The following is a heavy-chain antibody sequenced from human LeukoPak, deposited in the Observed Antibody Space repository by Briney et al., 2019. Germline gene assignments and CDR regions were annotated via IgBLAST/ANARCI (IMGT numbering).Heavy chain of an antibody. Sequence: TLSLTCTVSGDSISTRGYYWTWLRQHPRKGLEWIGYISYSGSTYYNPSLKSRLTMSEDTSNNQFFLRLTSVTAADTAVYYCARINIREYSSRPFDYWGQGTLVTVSS. CDR2: ISYSGST. D-gene: IGHD6-13*01. J-gene: IGHJ4*02. CDR1: GDSISTRGYY. CDR3: ARINIREYSSRPFDY. V-gene: IGHV4-31*03.